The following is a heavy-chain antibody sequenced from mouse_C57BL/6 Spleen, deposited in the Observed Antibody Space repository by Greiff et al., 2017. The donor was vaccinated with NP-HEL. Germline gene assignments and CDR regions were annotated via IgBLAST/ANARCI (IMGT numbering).Heavy chain of an antibody. Sequence: VKLQESGPGLVAPSQSLSITCTVSGFSLTSYGVSWVRQPPGTGLEWLGVIWGDGGTNYHSALIFRLSISKDNSKSQVFLKLNSPPTDDTATYYCVSYYYGSSAMDYWGQVTSVTVSS. D-gene: IGHD1-1*01. CDR3: VSYYYGSSAMDY. V-gene: IGHV2-3*01. CDR2: IWGDGGT. J-gene: IGHJ4*01. CDR1: GFSLTSYG.